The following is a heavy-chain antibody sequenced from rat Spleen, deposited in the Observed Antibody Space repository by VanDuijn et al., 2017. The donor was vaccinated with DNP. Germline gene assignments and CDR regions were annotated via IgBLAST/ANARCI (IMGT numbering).Heavy chain of an antibody. Sequence: EVQLVESGGGLVQPGRSLKLSCVSSGFTFSDYNMAWVRQAPKKGLEWVATIIYDGSRTYYRDSVKGRFTMSRDNAKSTLYLQMDSLWSEDTATYYCATELPGYRAMDAWGQGTSVTVSS. D-gene: IGHD1-4*01. CDR1: GFTFSDYN. CDR2: IIYDGSRT. CDR3: ATELPGYRAMDA. J-gene: IGHJ4*01. V-gene: IGHV5S10*01.